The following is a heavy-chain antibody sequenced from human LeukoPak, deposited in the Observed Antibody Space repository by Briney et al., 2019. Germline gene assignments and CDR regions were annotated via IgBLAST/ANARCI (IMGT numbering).Heavy chain of an antibody. J-gene: IGHJ4*02. Sequence: SETLSLTCAVSGVSISSGGYSWSWIRQPPGQGLEWIGYSYHSGSTYYNPSLKSRVTISVDRFKNQFSLKLSSVTAADTAVYYCASSLAADYYFDYWGQGTLVTVSS. CDR2: SYHSGST. D-gene: IGHD3-3*02. CDR1: GVSISSGGYS. CDR3: ASSLAADYYFDY. V-gene: IGHV4-30-2*01.